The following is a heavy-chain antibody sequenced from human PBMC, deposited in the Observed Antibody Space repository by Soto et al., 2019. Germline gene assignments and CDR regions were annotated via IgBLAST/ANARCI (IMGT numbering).Heavy chain of an antibody. Sequence: SVKVSCKASGGTFSSYTISWVRQAPGQGLEWMGRIIPILGIENYAQKFQGRVTITADKSTSTAYMEQSSLRSEDTAAYYSARAPYDSSGYFYAPTGCFQHWGQGTLVTVSS. D-gene: IGHD3-22*01. CDR3: ARAPYDSSGYFYAPTGCFQH. CDR1: GGTFSSYT. V-gene: IGHV1-69*02. CDR2: IIPILGIE. J-gene: IGHJ1*01.